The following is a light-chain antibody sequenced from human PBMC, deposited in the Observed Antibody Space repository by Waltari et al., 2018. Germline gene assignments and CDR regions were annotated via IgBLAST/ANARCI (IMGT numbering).Light chain of an antibody. V-gene: IGLV2-14*01. CDR1: SSDVGGYNF. J-gene: IGLJ3*02. CDR2: EVS. Sequence: QSALTHPASVSGSPGQSITISCTGTSSDVGGYNFVSWYQQHPGKAPKFMIYEVSNRPSGVSNRFSGSKSGNTASLTISGLQAEDEADYYCSSYTSTNTLVFGGGTKLTVL. CDR3: SSYTSTNTLV.